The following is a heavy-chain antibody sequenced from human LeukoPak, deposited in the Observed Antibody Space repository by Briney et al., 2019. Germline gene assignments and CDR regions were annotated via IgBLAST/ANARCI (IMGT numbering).Heavy chain of an antibody. J-gene: IGHJ5*02. V-gene: IGHV3-20*04. CDR3: AKDTYCSSTSCYLFWFDP. CDR1: GFTFGDYG. Sequence: GGSLRLSCAASGFTFGDYGMSWVRQAPGKGLEWVTGLKWDGGTTGHADSVKGRFTISRDNSKNTLYLQMNSLRAEDTAVYYCAKDTYCSSTSCYLFWFDPWGQGTLVTVSS. CDR2: LKWDGGTT. D-gene: IGHD2-2*01.